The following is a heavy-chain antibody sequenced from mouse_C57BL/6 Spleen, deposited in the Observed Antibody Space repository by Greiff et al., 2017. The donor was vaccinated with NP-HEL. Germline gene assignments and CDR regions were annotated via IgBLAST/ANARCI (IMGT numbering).Heavy chain of an antibody. CDR1: GYAFSSSW. Sequence: QVQLQQSGPELVKPGASVKISCKASGYAFSSSWMNWVKQRPGKGLEWIGRIYPGDGDTNYNGKFKGKATLTADKSSSTAYMQLSSLTSDDSAVYFCARGGDGYYRAWFAYWGQGTLVTVSA. J-gene: IGHJ3*01. V-gene: IGHV1-82*01. CDR3: ARGGDGYYRAWFAY. CDR2: IYPGDGDT. D-gene: IGHD2-3*01.